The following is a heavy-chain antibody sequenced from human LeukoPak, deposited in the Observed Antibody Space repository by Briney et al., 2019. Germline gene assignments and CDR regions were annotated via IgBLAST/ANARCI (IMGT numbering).Heavy chain of an antibody. D-gene: IGHD3-16*02. CDR1: GYTFTGYY. V-gene: IGHV1-2*02. J-gene: IGHJ4*02. Sequence: ASVKVSCKASGYTFTGYYMHWVRQAPGQGLEWMGWINPNSGGTNYAQKFQGRVTMTRDTSISTAYMELSRLRSDDTAAYYCARQGGRTYYDYVWGSYRGEIYFDYWGQGTLVTVSS. CDR3: ARQGGRTYYDYVWGSYRGEIYFDY. CDR2: INPNSGGT.